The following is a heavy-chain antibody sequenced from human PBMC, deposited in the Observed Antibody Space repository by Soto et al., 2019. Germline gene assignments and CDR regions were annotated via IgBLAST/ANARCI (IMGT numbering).Heavy chain of an antibody. CDR3: ARDSGVSGWFYFDY. Sequence: GGSLRLSCAASGFTFSSYGMHWVRQAPGKGLEWVAVIWYDGSNKYYADSVKGRFTISRDNSKNTLYLQMNSLRAEDTAVYYCARDSGVSGWFYFDYWGQGTLVTVSS. CDR2: IWYDGSNK. D-gene: IGHD6-19*01. CDR1: GFTFSSYG. J-gene: IGHJ4*02. V-gene: IGHV3-33*01.